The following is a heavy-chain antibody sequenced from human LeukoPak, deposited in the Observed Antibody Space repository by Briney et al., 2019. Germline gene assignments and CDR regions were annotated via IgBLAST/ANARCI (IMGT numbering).Heavy chain of an antibody. CDR1: GFTFRNYV. J-gene: IGHJ4*02. V-gene: IGHV3-66*01. CDR2: IHSGGTT. CDR3: VRDNSGSEY. D-gene: IGHD6-25*01. Sequence: GGSLRLSCAASGFTFRNYVMSWVRQAPGKGLEWVSVIHSGGTTFYADPVKGRFTISRDNSHNTLYLQMNSLRAEDTAVYYCVRDNSGSEYWGQGTLVTVSS.